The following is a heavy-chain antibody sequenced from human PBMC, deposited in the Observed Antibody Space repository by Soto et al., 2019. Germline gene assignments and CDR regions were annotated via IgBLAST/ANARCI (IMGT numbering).Heavy chain of an antibody. CDR3: ARIRTYDYVWGSYRRYFDY. V-gene: IGHV2-26*01. D-gene: IGHD3-16*02. CDR2: IFSNDEK. J-gene: IGHJ4*02. Sequence: QVTLKESGPVLVKPTETLTLTCTVSGFSLSNARMGVSWIRQPPGKALEWLAHIFSNDEKSYSTSLKSRLTISKDTSKSQVVLTMTNMDPVDTATYYCARIRTYDYVWGSYRRYFDYWGQGTLVTVSS. CDR1: GFSLSNARMG.